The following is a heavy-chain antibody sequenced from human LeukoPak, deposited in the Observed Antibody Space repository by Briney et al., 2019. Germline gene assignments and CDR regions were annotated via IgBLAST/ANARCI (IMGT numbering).Heavy chain of an antibody. V-gene: IGHV3-7*04. CDR3: ARDMYSGGYYGVNY. Sequence: GGSLRLSCAASGFTFSTYWMSWVRQAPGKGLEWVANINHDGSDKYYVDSVKGRFTISRDNAKNSLYLQMNSLRAEDTAVYYCARDMYSGGYYGVNYWGQGTLVTVSS. J-gene: IGHJ4*02. D-gene: IGHD1-26*01. CDR1: GFTFSTYW. CDR2: INHDGSDK.